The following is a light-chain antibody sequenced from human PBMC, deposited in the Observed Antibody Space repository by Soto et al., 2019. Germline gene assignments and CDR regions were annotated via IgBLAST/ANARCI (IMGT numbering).Light chain of an antibody. CDR2: DAS. J-gene: IGKJ1*01. V-gene: IGKV1-5*01. CDR1: QNITTS. CDR3: PQYNSYWT. Sequence: DIQMTQSPSALSASVGDRVTIACRASQNITTSLAWYQQKPGKAPKLLIFDASSLESGVPSRFSGSGSGTEFTLTISSLPPADFATYYCPQYNSYWTFGQGTKVEIK.